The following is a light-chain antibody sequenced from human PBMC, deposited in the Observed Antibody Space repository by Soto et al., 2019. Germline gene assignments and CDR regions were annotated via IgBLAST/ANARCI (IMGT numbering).Light chain of an antibody. V-gene: IGKV2-28*01. CDR2: LGS. CDR1: QSLLHSDGYKY. CDR3: MQALQTPT. J-gene: IGKJ5*01. Sequence: IVMTQSPRSLPVTPGEPASISCRSSQSLLHSDGYKYLDWYLQKPGQSPQLLIYLGSNRASGVPDRFSGSGSATDFTLTISRVEAEDVGVYYCMQALQTPTFGQGTRLEIK.